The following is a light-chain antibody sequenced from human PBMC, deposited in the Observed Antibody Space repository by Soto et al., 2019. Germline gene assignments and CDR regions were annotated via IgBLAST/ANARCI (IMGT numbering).Light chain of an antibody. Sequence: QSALTQPASVSGSPGQSITISCTGTSSDVGSYYYVSWYQHHPGKAPKVVIYEVSNRPSGVSNRFSGSKFGNTASLTISGLQAEDEADYYCCSYTSSDSVVFGGGTQLTVL. CDR3: CSYTSSDSVV. J-gene: IGLJ2*01. CDR2: EVS. CDR1: SSDVGSYYY. V-gene: IGLV2-14*01.